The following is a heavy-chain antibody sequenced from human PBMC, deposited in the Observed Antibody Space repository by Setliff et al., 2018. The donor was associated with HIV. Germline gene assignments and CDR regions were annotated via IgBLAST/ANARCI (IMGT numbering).Heavy chain of an antibody. J-gene: IGHJ4*02. V-gene: IGHV1-2*06. D-gene: IGHD3-9*01. CDR3: ARQDIPTGYYLFDY. CDR2: INPNMGDT. CDR1: GYKFTGHH. Sequence: ASVKVSCKASGYKFTGHHIQWMRQAPGQGLEWMGRINPNMGDTQYAQKFQGRIIMTRDTSINTVYMELSSLTSDDTALYYCARQDIPTGYYLFDYWGLGTQVTVSS.